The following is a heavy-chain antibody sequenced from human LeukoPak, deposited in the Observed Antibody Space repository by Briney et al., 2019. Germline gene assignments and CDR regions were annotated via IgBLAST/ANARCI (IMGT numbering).Heavy chain of an antibody. V-gene: IGHV3-23*01. CDR2: ISGSGGST. J-gene: IGHJ4*02. CDR1: GFTFSSYA. Sequence: PGGSLRLSCAASGFTFSSYAMSWVRQAPGKGLEWVSAISGSGGSTYYADSVKGRFTISRDNSKNTLYLQMNSLRAEDTAVYYCAKTNRGHTLIYNVLRFLEWLLKDFDYWGQGTLVTVSS. D-gene: IGHD3-3*01. CDR3: AKTNRGHTLIYNVLRFLEWLLKDFDY.